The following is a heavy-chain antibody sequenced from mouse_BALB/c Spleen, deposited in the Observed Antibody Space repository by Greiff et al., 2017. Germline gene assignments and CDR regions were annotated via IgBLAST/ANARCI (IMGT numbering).Heavy chain of an antibody. D-gene: IGHD1-1*01. CDR1: GFNIKDTY. V-gene: IGHV14-3*02. J-gene: IGHJ4*01. CDR3: ARLIYYYGSNYAMDY. CDR2: IDPANGNT. Sequence: SGAELVKPGASVKLSCTASGFNIKDTYMHWVKQRPEQGLEWIGRIDPANGNTKYDPKFQGKATITADTSSNTAYLQLSSLTSEDTAVYYCARLIYYYGSNYAMDYWGQGTSVTVSS.